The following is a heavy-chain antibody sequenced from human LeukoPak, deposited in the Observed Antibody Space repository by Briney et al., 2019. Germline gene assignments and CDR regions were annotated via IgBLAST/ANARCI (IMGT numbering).Heavy chain of an antibody. V-gene: IGHV3-21*01. CDR3: ARINDIDNSYHLDF. CDR2: ISSSSSYK. D-gene: IGHD2-15*01. Sequence: GGSLRLSCAASGFTFSDYSFNWVRQAPGKGLEWVSSISSSSSYKYYSDSLKGRFTISRDNAKNSLYLQVNSLRAEDTAVYYCARINDIDNSYHLDFWGHGTLVTVSS. CDR1: GFTFSDYS. J-gene: IGHJ4*01.